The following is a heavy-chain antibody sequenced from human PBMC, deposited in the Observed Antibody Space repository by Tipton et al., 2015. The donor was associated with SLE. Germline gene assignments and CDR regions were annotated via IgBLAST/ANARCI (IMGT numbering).Heavy chain of an antibody. CDR3: ARDEKSLNWNLYYYYYMDV. J-gene: IGHJ6*03. D-gene: IGHD1-20*01. CDR1: GFTFSSHW. CDR2: IRSKTYGATA. V-gene: IGHV3-49*04. Sequence: SLRLSCVASGFTFSSHWMTWVRQAPGKGLEWVGFIRSKTYGATAEYAASVKGRFTISRDDSKSIAYLQMNSLKTEDTAVYYCARDEKSLNWNLYYYYYMDVWGNGTTVTVSS.